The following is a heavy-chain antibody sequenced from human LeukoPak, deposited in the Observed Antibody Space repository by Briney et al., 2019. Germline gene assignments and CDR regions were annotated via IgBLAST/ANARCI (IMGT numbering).Heavy chain of an antibody. V-gene: IGHV4-59*01. D-gene: IGHD3-22*01. CDR2: IYYSGST. CDR1: GGSISSYY. J-gene: IGHJ4*02. CDR3: AGHSSGPYYYFDY. Sequence: PSETLSLTCTVSGGSISSYYWSWIRQPPGKGLEWIGYIYYSGSTNYNPSLKSRVTTSVDTSKNQFSLKLSSVTAADTAVYYCAGHSSGPYYYFDYWGQGTLVTVSS.